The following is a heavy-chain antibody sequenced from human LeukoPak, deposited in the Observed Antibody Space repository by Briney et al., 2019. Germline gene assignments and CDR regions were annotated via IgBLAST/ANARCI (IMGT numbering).Heavy chain of an antibody. J-gene: IGHJ4*02. D-gene: IGHD3-3*02. CDR2: IRYDGSNK. CDR1: GFTFSSYG. Sequence: GGSLRLSCAASGFTFSSYGMHWVRQAPGKGLEWVAFIRYDGSNKYYADSVKGRFTISRDNSKNTLYLQMNSLRAEDTAVYYCARNSVFGVVIPSSFDYWGQGTLVTVSS. CDR3: ARNSVFGVVIPSSFDY. V-gene: IGHV3-30*02.